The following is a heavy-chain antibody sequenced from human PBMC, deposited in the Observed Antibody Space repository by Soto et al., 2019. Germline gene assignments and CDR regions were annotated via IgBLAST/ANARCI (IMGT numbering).Heavy chain of an antibody. Sequence: EVQLVESGGGLVQPGGSLRLSCAASGFTVSNNYMNWVRQAPGKGLEWVSVTYIGGSTYSADSVKGRFTIARDNSKNTLSLQMNSLSAEDTAGYYCARARSQAGMDVLGQGTTVTGSS. CDR3: ARARSQAGMDV. J-gene: IGHJ6*02. CDR2: TYIGGST. D-gene: IGHD1-26*01. V-gene: IGHV3-66*01. CDR1: GFTVSNNY.